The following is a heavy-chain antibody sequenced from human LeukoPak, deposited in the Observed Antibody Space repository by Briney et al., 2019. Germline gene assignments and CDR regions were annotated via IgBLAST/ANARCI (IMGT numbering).Heavy chain of an antibody. CDR3: ARDPAPFCTITNCPGGDYFDY. Sequence: GGSLRLSCAASGFTFSRYSMNWVRQAPGKGLEWVSYISSSSSTIYYADSVKGRFTISRDNAKNSLYLQMNSLRAEDTAVYYWARDPAPFCTITNCPGGDYFDYRGQGALVTVSS. CDR1: GFTFSRYS. D-gene: IGHD2-8*01. V-gene: IGHV3-48*04. CDR2: ISSSSSTI. J-gene: IGHJ4*02.